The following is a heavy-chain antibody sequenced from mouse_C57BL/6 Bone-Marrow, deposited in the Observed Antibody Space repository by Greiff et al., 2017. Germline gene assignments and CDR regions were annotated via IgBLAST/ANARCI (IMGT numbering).Heavy chain of an antibody. Sequence: EVKLMESGGGLVQPGGSLILSCAASGFTFSDFYMYWVRQTPEKRLEWVAYISNGGGSTYYPDTVKGRFPISRDNAKNALYLQMRRLKSEDTARYFCAKHEWLPGVFGYWGRGTTLTVSS. D-gene: IGHD2-2*01. CDR2: ISNGGGST. CDR3: AKHEWLPGVFGY. CDR1: GFTFSDFY. V-gene: IGHV5-12*01. J-gene: IGHJ2*01.